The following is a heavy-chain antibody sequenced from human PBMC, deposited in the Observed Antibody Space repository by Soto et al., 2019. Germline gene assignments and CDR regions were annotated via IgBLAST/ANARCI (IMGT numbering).Heavy chain of an antibody. Sequence: QVQLEQSGDEVKKPGASVKVSCKASGYIFVNYGIAWVRQAPGQGLEWLGWISPYTGNTYYATKVQGRLTLTTDTPRSTAFMDLGTLPPADTAVYYCPLLNLYFPPTPQNVWGQGTTVTVSS. CDR2: ISPYTGNT. D-gene: IGHD3-10*01. J-gene: IGHJ6*02. CDR1: GYIFVNYG. V-gene: IGHV1-18*01. CDR3: PLLNLYFPPTPQNV.